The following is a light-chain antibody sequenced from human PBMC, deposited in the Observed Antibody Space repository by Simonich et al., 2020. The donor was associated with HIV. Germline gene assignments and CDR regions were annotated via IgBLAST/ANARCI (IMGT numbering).Light chain of an antibody. J-gene: IGKJ1*01. CDR3: QQYNSYPWT. Sequence: DIQMTQAPSTLSASVGNRVNITCRASQSISSWLAWYTKKPGKAPKLLIYKAASLESGVPSRFSGSGSVTEFTLTISSLQPDDFATYYCQQYNSYPWTFGQGTKVEIK. CDR1: QSISSW. V-gene: IGKV1-5*03. CDR2: KAA.